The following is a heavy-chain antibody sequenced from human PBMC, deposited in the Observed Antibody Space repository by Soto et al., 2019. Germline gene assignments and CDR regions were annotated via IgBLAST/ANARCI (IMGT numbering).Heavy chain of an antibody. J-gene: IGHJ3*02. D-gene: IGHD2-2*01. Sequence: QVQLVQSGAEVKKPGSSVKVSCKASGGTFSSYTISWVRQAPGQGLEWMGRIIPILGIANYAQKFQGRVTITADKSTSTAYMELSSLRSEDTAVYYCENSERCRRNAFDIWGQGTMVTVSS. V-gene: IGHV1-69*02. CDR1: GGTFSSYT. CDR3: ENSERCRRNAFDI. CDR2: IIPILGIA.